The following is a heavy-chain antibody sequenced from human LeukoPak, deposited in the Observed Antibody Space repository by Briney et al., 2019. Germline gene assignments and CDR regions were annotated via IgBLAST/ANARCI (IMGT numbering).Heavy chain of an antibody. D-gene: IGHD6-19*01. CDR2: IYYSGST. CDR1: GGSISNYY. CDR3: ARREVVAGAEYFQH. Sequence: PSETLSLTCTVSGGSISNYYWSWLRQPPGKGLEYIGYIYYSGSTNFNPSLKSRVTMSVDTSKNQFSLNLSSVTAADTAVYYCARREVVAGAEYFQHWGQGTLVTVSS. J-gene: IGHJ1*01. V-gene: IGHV4-59*01.